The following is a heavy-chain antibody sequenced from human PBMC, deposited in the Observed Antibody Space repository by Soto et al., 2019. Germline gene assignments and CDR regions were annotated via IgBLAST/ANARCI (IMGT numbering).Heavy chain of an antibody. V-gene: IGHV4-59*01. J-gene: IGHJ6*02. D-gene: IGHD3-22*01. CDR1: GGSISSYY. Sequence: QVQLQESGPGLVKPSETLSLTCTVSGGSISSYYWSWIRQPPGKGLEWIGYIYYSGSTNYNPSLKSRVTISVDTSKNQFSLKLSSVTAADTAVYYCARVSITMIVVKYYYYYGMDVWGQGTTVTVSS. CDR3: ARVSITMIVVKYYYYYGMDV. CDR2: IYYSGST.